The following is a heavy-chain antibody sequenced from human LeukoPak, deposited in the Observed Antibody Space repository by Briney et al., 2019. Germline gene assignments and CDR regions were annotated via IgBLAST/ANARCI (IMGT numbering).Heavy chain of an antibody. J-gene: IGHJ4*02. CDR1: EYTFTGYY. D-gene: IGHD1-7*01. V-gene: IGHV1-2*02. CDR3: ARSLAPTGTSLGY. Sequence: GASVKVSCKASEYTFTGYYMHWVRQAPGQGLEWMGWINPNSGGTNYAQKFQGRVTMTRDTSISTAYMELSRLRSDDTAVYYCARSLAPTGTSLGYWGQGTLVTVSS. CDR2: INPNSGGT.